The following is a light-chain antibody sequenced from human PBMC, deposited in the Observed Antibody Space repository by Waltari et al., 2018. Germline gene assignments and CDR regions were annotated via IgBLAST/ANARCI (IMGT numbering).Light chain of an antibody. Sequence: QSALTQPASVSGSPGQSTNISCTGTSSDVGGYNFVSWYQQHPGKAPKLMIYDVSKRPSGVSNRSSGAKSGHTASLTISVLQAEDEADYYCSSYTTNITRVFGGGTKMTVL. CDR1: SSDVGGYNF. CDR3: SSYTTNITRV. CDR2: DVS. J-gene: IGLJ3*02. V-gene: IGLV2-14*03.